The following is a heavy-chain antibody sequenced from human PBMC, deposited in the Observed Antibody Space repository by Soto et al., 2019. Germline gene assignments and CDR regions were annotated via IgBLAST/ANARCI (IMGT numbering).Heavy chain of an antibody. CDR3: ARDSNDILTGDSKGAFDI. V-gene: IGHV1-69*01. CDR1: GGTFSSYA. J-gene: IGHJ3*02. Sequence: QVQLVQSGAEVKKPGSSVKVSCKASGGTFSSYAISWVRQAPGQGLEWMGGIIPIFGTANYARKSQGRVKIPADEATSTAYMKLSGLRAEDTGVSYGARDSNDILTGDSKGAFDIWGQGTMVTVSS. D-gene: IGHD3-9*01. CDR2: IIPIFGTA.